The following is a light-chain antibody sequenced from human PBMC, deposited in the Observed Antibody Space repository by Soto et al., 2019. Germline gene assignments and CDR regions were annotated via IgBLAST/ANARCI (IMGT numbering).Light chain of an antibody. Sequence: EIVMTQSPATLSVSPGERATLSCGASQSVSSNLAWYQQKPGQAPRLLIYGASTRATGIPARFSGSRSGTEFTLTISSLQSEDFAVYYCQQYNNWPPWTFGQGTKLEIK. J-gene: IGKJ2*02. V-gene: IGKV3-15*01. CDR2: GAS. CDR1: QSVSSN. CDR3: QQYNNWPPWT.